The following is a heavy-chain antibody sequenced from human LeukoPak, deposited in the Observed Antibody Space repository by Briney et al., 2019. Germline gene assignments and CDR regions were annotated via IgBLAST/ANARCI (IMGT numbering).Heavy chain of an antibody. CDR2: IYYSGST. V-gene: IGHV4-59*01. J-gene: IGHJ3*02. CDR1: GGSISSYY. Sequence: SETLSLTCTVSGGSISSYYWSWIRQPPGKGLEWIGYIYYSGSTNYNPSLKSRVTISVDTSKNQFSLKLSSVTAADTAVYYCARDCSSASCPSIGGQGTMVTVSS. D-gene: IGHD2-2*01. CDR3: ARDCSSASCPSI.